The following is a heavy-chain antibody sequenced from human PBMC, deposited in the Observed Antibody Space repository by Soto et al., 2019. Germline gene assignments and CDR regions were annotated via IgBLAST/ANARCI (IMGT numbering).Heavy chain of an antibody. CDR3: ARGYGSLDV. CDR2: IYYPGST. D-gene: IGHD3-10*01. J-gene: IGHJ6*02. CDR1: GGSISNYY. V-gene: IGHV4-59*12. Sequence: SETLSLTCTVSGGSISNYYWNWIRQPPGKGLEWIGYIYYPGSTNYNPSLKSRVTISVDTSKNQFSLKLSSVTAADAAVYYCARGYGSLDVWGQGTTVTVSS.